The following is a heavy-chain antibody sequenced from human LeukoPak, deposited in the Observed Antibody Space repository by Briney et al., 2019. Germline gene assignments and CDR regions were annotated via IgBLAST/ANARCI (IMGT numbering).Heavy chain of an antibody. CDR1: GGSISSGSYY. CDR2: IHSSGST. CDR3: ARDPSGLDYDSSGDY. D-gene: IGHD3-22*01. Sequence: SETLSLTCTVSGGSISSGSYYWSWIRQPAGKGLEWIGRIHSSGSTTYNPSLKSRVTISVDRSKNQFSLKLSSVTAADMAVYYCARDPSGLDYDSSGDYWGQGALVTVSS. J-gene: IGHJ4*02. V-gene: IGHV4-61*02.